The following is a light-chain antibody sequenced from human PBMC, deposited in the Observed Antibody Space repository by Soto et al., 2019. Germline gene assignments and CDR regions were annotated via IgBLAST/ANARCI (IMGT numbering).Light chain of an antibody. J-gene: IGKJ3*01. V-gene: IGKV3-20*01. CDR3: QQYGALPVT. CDR2: SVS. CDR1: QSVRGSS. Sequence: EVVLTQSPGTISLSPGEGATLSCRASQSVRGSSLAWYQQKPGQAPRLLIYSVSSRATGIPDRFSGSGSGTDFTLTISRLEPEDFAVYYCQQYGALPVTFGPGITVDIK.